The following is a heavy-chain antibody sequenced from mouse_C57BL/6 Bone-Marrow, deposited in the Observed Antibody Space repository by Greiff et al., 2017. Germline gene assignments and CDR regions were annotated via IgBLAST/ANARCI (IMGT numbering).Heavy chain of an antibody. CDR2: IYPGSGNT. V-gene: IGHV1-76*01. J-gene: IGHJ4*01. CDR1: GYTFTDYY. D-gene: IGHD2-3*01. CDR3: ARGDLDGTYYAMDY. Sequence: QVQLQQSGAELLRPGASVKLSCKASGYTFTDYYINWVKQRPGQGLEWIARIYPGSGNTYYNEKFKGKATLTAEKSSSTAYMQLSSLTSEDSAVYFCARGDLDGTYYAMDYWGQGTSVTVSS.